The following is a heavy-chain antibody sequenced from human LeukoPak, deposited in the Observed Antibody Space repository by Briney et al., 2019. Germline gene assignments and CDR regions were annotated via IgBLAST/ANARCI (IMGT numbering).Heavy chain of an antibody. CDR3: AKAGQYYYDSSGYFADY. Sequence: PGGSLRLSCAASGFTFSSYPMSWVRQAPGKGLEWVSSINDSGGNTYNADSVKGRFTISRDNSKNTLYLQMNSLRAEDTAVYYCAKAGQYYYDSSGYFADYWGQGTLVTVSS. CDR1: GFTFSSYP. CDR2: INDSGGNT. V-gene: IGHV3-23*01. D-gene: IGHD3-22*01. J-gene: IGHJ4*02.